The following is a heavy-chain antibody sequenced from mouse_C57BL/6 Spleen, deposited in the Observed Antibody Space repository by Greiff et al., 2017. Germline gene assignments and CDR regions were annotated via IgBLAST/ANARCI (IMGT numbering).Heavy chain of an antibody. CDR2: IDPSDSYT. J-gene: IGHJ2*01. D-gene: IGHD2-14*01. CDR3: AREGNYFDY. CDR1: GYTFTSYW. Sequence: QVQLQQPGAELVKPGASVKLSCKASGYTFTSYWMQWVNQRPGQGLEWIGEIDPSDSYTNYNQKFKGKATLTVDTSSSTAYMQLSSLTSEDSAFYYCAREGNYFDYWGQGTTLTVSS. V-gene: IGHV1-50*01.